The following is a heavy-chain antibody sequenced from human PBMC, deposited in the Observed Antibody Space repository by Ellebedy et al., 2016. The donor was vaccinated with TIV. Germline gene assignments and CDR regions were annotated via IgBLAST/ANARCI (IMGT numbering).Heavy chain of an antibody. D-gene: IGHD2-21*01. Sequence: SETLSLXCTVSGGSISSYYWSWIRQPPGKGLEWIGYIYYSGSTNYNPSLKSRVTISVDTSKNQFSLKLSSVTAADTAVYYCAREVIAGINWFDPWGQGTLVTVSS. CDR2: IYYSGST. V-gene: IGHV4-4*08. CDR1: GGSISSYY. CDR3: AREVIAGINWFDP. J-gene: IGHJ5*02.